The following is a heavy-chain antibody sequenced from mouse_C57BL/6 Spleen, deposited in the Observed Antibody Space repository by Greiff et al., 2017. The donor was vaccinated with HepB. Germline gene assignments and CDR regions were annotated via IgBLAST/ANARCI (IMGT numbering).Heavy chain of an antibody. D-gene: IGHD1-1*01. Sequence: EVQLQQSGPELVKPGASVKIPCKASGYTFTDYNMDWVKQSHGKSLEWIGDINPNNGGTIYNQKFKGKATLTVDKASSTAYMELRSLTSEDTAVYYCARSHYYGSSYVPFDYAMDYWGQGTSVTVSS. J-gene: IGHJ4*01. CDR3: ARSHYYGSSYVPFDYAMDY. V-gene: IGHV1-18*01. CDR2: INPNNGGT. CDR1: GYTFTDYN.